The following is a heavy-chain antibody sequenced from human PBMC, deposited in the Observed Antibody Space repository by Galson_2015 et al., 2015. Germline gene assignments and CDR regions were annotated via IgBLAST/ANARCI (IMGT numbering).Heavy chain of an antibody. CDR3: ARDEEGIVGATWGAFDI. V-gene: IGHV1-46*01. CDR2: INPSGGST. D-gene: IGHD1-26*01. J-gene: IGHJ3*02. CDR1: GYTFTSYY. Sequence: SVKVSCKASGYTFTSYYMHWVRQAPGQGLEWMGIINPSGGSTSYAQKFQGRVTMTRDTSTSTVYMELSSLRSEDTAVYYCARDEEGIVGATWGAFDIWGQGTMVTVSS.